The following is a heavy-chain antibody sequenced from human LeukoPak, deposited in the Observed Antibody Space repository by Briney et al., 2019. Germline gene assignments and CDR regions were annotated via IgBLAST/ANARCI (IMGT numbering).Heavy chain of an antibody. CDR2: IYYSGST. Sequence: SETLSLTCAVSGGSISSTTSYWGWIRQPPWKGLEGIGRIYYSGSTFYNPSLKSRVTISVDTSENQLSLRLSSVTAADTAVYYCARHGSTDYFDYWGQGTLVTVSS. V-gene: IGHV4-39*01. CDR1: GGSISSTTSY. CDR3: ARHGSTDYFDY. J-gene: IGHJ4*02. D-gene: IGHD2-2*03.